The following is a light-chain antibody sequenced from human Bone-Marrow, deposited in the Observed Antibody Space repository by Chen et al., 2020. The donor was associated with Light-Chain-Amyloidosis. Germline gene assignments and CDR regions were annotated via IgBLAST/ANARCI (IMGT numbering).Light chain of an antibody. J-gene: IGLJ2*01. CDR3: CSYADTVI. CDR2: KGN. Sequence: HSPLTQPASVSASPGQSITILCTETGSGVGSYNLVSWHQQNPGKVLKLLIYKGNKSPSGVSNRFSGSKSGNTASLTISGLQAEDEADYYCCSYADTVIFGGGTKLTVL. V-gene: IGLV2-23*01. CDR1: GSGVGSYNL.